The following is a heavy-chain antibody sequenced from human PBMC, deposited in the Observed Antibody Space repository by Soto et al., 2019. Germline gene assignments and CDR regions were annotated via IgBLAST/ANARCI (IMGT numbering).Heavy chain of an antibody. CDR1: GFTFSGSW. J-gene: IGHJ4*02. CDR3: ATAGTGAFTY. D-gene: IGHD1-1*01. Sequence: EVQLVASGGGLVQPGGSLRLSCAASGFTFSGSWMHWVRQATGTGLVWVSRISSDGSSTKYADSVKGRFTISRDNAKNMLYLQLNSLRAVDTAVYYCATAGTGAFTYWCQGTLASVSS. V-gene: IGHV3-74*03. CDR2: ISSDGSST.